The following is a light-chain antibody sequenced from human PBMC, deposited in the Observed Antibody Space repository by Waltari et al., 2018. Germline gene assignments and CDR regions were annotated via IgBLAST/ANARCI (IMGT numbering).Light chain of an antibody. CDR2: EVS. J-gene: IGLJ1*01. CDR1: SRDVDRYNY. V-gene: IGLV2-14*01. Sequence: SALTQPASVSGSPGQSITISSTGPSRDVDRYNYVSWYQQHPGKAPKLMIYEVSNRPSGVSDRFSGSKSGNTASLTISGLQAEDEAVYFCSSYTSSSTLGVFGTGTKVTVL. CDR3: SSYTSSSTLGV.